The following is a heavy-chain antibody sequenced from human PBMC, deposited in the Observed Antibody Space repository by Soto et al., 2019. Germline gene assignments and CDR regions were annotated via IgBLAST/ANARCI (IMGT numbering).Heavy chain of an antibody. CDR2: IIPIFGTT. D-gene: IGHD3-22*01. CDR1: GGTFGSDA. Sequence: ASVKVSCKASGGTFGSDAITWVRQAPGQGLEWVGRIIPIFGTTNYAQNLQGRVIISADKSTLTSYMELHSLTSDDTALYYCARDRTDSGYYTNWLDPWGQGTQVTVSS. V-gene: IGHV1-69*06. J-gene: IGHJ5*02. CDR3: ARDRTDSGYYTNWLDP.